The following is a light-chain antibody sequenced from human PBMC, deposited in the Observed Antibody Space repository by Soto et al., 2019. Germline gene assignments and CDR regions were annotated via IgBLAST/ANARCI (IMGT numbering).Light chain of an antibody. V-gene: IGLV2-11*01. CDR2: DVS. Sequence: QSALTQPRSVSGSPGQSVTISCTGTSSDVGGYNYVSWYQQHPGKAPKLMIYDVSKRPSGVPDRFSGSKSGNTASLTISGLQAADEADYYCCSYAGSAVVVFGGGTKLTVL. CDR1: SSDVGGYNY. J-gene: IGLJ2*01. CDR3: CSYAGSAVVV.